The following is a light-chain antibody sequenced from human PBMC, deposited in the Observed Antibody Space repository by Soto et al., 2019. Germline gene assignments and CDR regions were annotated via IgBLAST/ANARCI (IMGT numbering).Light chain of an antibody. CDR3: QSYASSLSVL. CDR1: SSNIGAGYD. CDR2: GNS. V-gene: IGLV1-40*01. J-gene: IGLJ2*01. Sequence: QSVLTQPPSVSGAPGQRVTISCTGSSSNIGAGYDVHWYQQLPGTAPKLLIYGNSNRPSGVPDRFSGSKSGTSASLAITGLQAEDEAEYYFQSYASSLSVLFGGGTKLTVL.